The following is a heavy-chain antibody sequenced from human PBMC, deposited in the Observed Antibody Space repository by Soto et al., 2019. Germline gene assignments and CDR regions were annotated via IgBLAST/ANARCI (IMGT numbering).Heavy chain of an antibody. D-gene: IGHD5-18*01. Sequence: EVQLVESGGGLVQPGGSLRLSCAASGFTFSSYWMHWVRQAPGKGLVWVSRINSDGSSTSYADSVKGRFTISRDNAKNRLYLQMSSLRAEDTAVYYCAIGGRYGTLSPFDYWGQGTLVTVSS. CDR2: INSDGSST. CDR3: AIGGRYGTLSPFDY. J-gene: IGHJ4*02. CDR1: GFTFSSYW. V-gene: IGHV3-74*01.